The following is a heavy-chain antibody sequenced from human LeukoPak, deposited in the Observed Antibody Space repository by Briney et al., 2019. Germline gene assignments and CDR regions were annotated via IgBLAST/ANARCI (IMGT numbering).Heavy chain of an antibody. Sequence: SGRSLRLSCAASGFTFSSYAMSWVRQAPGKGLEWVSAISGSGGSTYYADSVKGRFTISRDNSKNTLYLQMNSLRAEDTAVHYCAKDRDYYDSSGYYPADAFDIWGQGTMVTVSS. J-gene: IGHJ3*02. CDR3: AKDRDYYDSSGYYPADAFDI. V-gene: IGHV3-23*01. CDR2: ISGSGGST. CDR1: GFTFSSYA. D-gene: IGHD3-22*01.